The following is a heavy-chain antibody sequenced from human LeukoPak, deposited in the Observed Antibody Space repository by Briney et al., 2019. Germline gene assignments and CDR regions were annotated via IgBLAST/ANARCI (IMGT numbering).Heavy chain of an antibody. Sequence: GESLKISCQGSGYIFTSYWIGWVRQLPGKGLEWMGIIYPGDSDTRYSPSFQGQVTISADKSISTAYLQWSSLKASDTAMYYCARLRDSSGYFDYWGQGTLVTVSS. CDR3: ARLRDSSGYFDY. CDR1: GYIFTSYW. V-gene: IGHV5-51*01. D-gene: IGHD3-22*01. J-gene: IGHJ4*02. CDR2: IYPGDSDT.